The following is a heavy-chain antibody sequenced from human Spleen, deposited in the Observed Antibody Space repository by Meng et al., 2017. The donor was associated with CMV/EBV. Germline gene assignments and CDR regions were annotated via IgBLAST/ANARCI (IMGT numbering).Heavy chain of an antibody. J-gene: IGHJ4*02. CDR3: ARGIFRRYYYDSSGCYFDY. CDR2: IYYSGST. CDR1: GGSVSSGSYY. D-gene: IGHD3-22*01. V-gene: IGHV4-61*01. Sequence: SETLSLTCTVSGGSVSSGSYYWSWIRQPPGKGLEWIGYIYYSGSTNYNPSLKSRMTISVDSSKNQFSLKLSSVTAAETAVYYCARGIFRRYYYDSSGCYFDYWGQGTLVTVSS.